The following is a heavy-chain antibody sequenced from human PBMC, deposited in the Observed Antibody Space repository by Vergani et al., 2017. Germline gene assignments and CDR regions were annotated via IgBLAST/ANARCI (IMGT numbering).Heavy chain of an antibody. CDR1: GFSLSTSGVG. CDR3: ARSGDSSSWFDY. J-gene: IGHJ4*02. CDR2: IDWDDDK. V-gene: IGHV2-70*12. D-gene: IGHD6-13*01. Sequence: KESGPTLVKPTQTLTLTCTFSGFSLSTSGVGVGWIRQPPGKALEWLALIDWDDDKYYSTSLKTRLTISKDTSKNQVVLTMTNMDPVDTATYYCARSGDSSSWFDYWGQGTLVTVSS.